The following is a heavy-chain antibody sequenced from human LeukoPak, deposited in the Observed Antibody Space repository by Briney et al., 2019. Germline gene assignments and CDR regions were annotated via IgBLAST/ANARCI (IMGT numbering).Heavy chain of an antibody. CDR2: VSAYNGNT. V-gene: IGHV1-18*01. D-gene: IGHD3-10*01. CDR1: GYTFTSYG. J-gene: IGHJ5*02. CDR3: ARIAYGSGILGGWFDP. Sequence: ASVKVSCKASGYTFTSYGISWVRQAPGQGLEWMGWVSAYNGNTNYAQKLQGRVTMTTDTSTSTAYMELRSLRSDDTAVYYCARIAYGSGILGGWFDPWGQGTLVTVSS.